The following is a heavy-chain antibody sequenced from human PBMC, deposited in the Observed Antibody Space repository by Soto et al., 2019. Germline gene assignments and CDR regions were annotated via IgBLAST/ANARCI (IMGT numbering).Heavy chain of an antibody. V-gene: IGHV3-23*01. Sequence: GGSLRLSCEASGFTFTSHAMNWIRQASGKGLEWVSAIDGVGSSTYYAASVMGRFTISRNNSKNTLYQEMNRRRAEDTAVYYCANQLGGVKPTHVTIFGAIGLDYWGQGTVVTVSS. CDR3: ANQLGGVKPTHVTIFGAIGLDY. CDR1: GFTFTSHA. CDR2: IDGVGSST. J-gene: IGHJ4*02. D-gene: IGHD3-3*01.